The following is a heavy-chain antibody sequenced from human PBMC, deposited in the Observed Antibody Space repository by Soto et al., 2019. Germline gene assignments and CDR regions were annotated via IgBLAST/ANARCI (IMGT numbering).Heavy chain of an antibody. CDR3: AKDLRKGAHTVAAILDY. V-gene: IGHV3-23*01. Sequence: EVQLLESGGGLVQPGGSLRLSCGASGFTFSSYAMSWVRQAPGKGLEWVSAISGSGTSTYYADSVKGRFTISRDNSKSTLSLQMNSLRAEDTAIYYCAKDLRKGAHTVAAILDYWGQGTLVTVSS. CDR1: GFTFSSYA. CDR2: ISGSGTST. D-gene: IGHD6-19*01. J-gene: IGHJ4*02.